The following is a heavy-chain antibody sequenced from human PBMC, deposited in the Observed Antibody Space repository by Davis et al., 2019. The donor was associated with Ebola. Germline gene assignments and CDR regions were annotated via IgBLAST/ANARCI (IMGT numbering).Heavy chain of an antibody. J-gene: IGHJ6*02. CDR3: ARDPIISLIVPSYGMDV. D-gene: IGHD3-16*02. V-gene: IGHV3-74*01. CDR2: INSDGTNR. Sequence: HTGGSLRLSCAASGFTLSNYWMYWVRQVPGKGLMWVSRINSDGTNRKYADSVKGRFTISRDNARDSLYLQMDSLRVEDTAIYYCARDPIISLIVPSYGMDVWGPGTTVTVSS. CDR1: GFTLSNYW.